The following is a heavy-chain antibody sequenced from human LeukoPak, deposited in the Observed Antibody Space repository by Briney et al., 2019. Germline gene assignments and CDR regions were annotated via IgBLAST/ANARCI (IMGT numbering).Heavy chain of an antibody. D-gene: IGHD2-15*01. CDR1: GFTFSSYG. Sequence: PGRSLRLSCAASGFTFSSYGMHWVRQAPGKGLEWVAVIWYDGSNKYYADSVKGRFTISRDNSKNTLYPQMNSLRAEDTAVYYCARDHRIVGYCSGGSCYSGAFDTWGQGTMVTVSS. CDR3: ARDHRIVGYCSGGSCYSGAFDT. V-gene: IGHV3-33*01. J-gene: IGHJ3*02. CDR2: IWYDGSNK.